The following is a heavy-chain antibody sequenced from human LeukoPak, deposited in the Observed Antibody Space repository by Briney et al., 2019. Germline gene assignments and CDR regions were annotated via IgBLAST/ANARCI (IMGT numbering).Heavy chain of an antibody. J-gene: IGHJ4*02. CDR1: GYTFTSYA. Sequence: GASVKVSCKTSGYTFTSYAMNWVRQAPGQGLEWMGWINTNTGNPTYAQGFTGRFVFSLDASVSTAYLQISSLKAEDTAVYYCARDPEGAYCGSGSYWGMGPPRYWGQGTLVTVSS. D-gene: IGHD3-10*01. V-gene: IGHV7-4-1*02. CDR2: INTNTGNP. CDR3: ARDPEGAYCGSGSYWGMGPPRY.